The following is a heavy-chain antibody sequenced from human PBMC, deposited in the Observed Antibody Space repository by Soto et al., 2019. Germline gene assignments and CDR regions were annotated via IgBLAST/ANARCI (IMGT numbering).Heavy chain of an antibody. Sequence: QVQLVESGGGVVQPGRSLRLSCAASGFTFSGYIMHWVRQAPGKGLEWVAMILHDGNNKYYADSVKGRFTISRDNSKNTLYLQMNSLTTEDTAIYYCARDDEDGSYCDLGYWGQGTLVTVSS. J-gene: IGHJ4*02. V-gene: IGHV3-30-3*01. CDR3: ARDDEDGSYCDLGY. D-gene: IGHD3-10*01. CDR2: ILHDGNNK. CDR1: GFTFSGYI.